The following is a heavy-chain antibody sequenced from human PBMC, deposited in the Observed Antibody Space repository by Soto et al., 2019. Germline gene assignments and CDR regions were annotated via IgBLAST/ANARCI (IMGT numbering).Heavy chain of an antibody. Sequence: GESLKISCKGSGYSFTSYWIGWVRQMPGKGLEWMGIIYPGDSDTRYSPSFQGQVTISADKSISTAYLQWSSLKASDTAMYYCARLPCSGGSCYRYYYSYYGMDVWGQGTTVNVSS. J-gene: IGHJ6*02. CDR3: ARLPCSGGSCYRYYYSYYGMDV. CDR1: GYSFTSYW. CDR2: IYPGDSDT. D-gene: IGHD2-15*01. V-gene: IGHV5-51*01.